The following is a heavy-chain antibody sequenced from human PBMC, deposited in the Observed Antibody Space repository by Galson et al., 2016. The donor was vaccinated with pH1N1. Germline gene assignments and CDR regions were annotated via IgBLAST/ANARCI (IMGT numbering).Heavy chain of an antibody. V-gene: IGHV1-69*10. CDR1: GGTFSSYA. CDR2: INPILGIT. D-gene: IGHD3-16*01. Sequence: SVKVSCKASGGTFSSYAISWVRQAPGQGLEWVGGINPILGITNYAQKFQGRVTITADKSMSTAYMELSSLRSEDTAVYSCARIPRGEFLYYFDYWGQGTLVTVSS. J-gene: IGHJ4*02. CDR3: ARIPRGEFLYYFDY.